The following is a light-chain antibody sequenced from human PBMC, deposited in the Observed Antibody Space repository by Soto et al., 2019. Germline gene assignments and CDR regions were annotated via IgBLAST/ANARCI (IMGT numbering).Light chain of an antibody. J-gene: IGLJ1*01. CDR2: EVT. Sequence: QSALTQPRSVSGSPGQSVSISCTGTNSDVGGYNYLSWYQQYPGKAPKLIIFEVTKRPSGVPDRFSGSKSGNTASLTVSGVQADDEADYYCSSYAGSNSFVFGTGTKVTVL. V-gene: IGLV2-11*01. CDR3: SSYAGSNSFV. CDR1: NSDVGGYNY.